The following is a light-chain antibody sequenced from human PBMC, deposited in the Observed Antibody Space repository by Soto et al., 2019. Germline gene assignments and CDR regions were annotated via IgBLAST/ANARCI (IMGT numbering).Light chain of an antibody. CDR3: QQANSFPIT. CDR1: QGISNY. J-gene: IGKJ5*01. V-gene: IGKV1-12*01. Sequence: DIQMTQFPSSLSASVGDRVTITCRASQGISNYLAWYRQKPGKIPKLLIYAASSLQSGVPSRFSGSESGTDFTLTISSLQPEDCAIYFCQQANSFPITFGQGTRLEIK. CDR2: AAS.